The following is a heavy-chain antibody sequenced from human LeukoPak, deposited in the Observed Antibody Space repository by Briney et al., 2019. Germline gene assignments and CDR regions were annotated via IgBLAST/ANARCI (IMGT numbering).Heavy chain of an antibody. CDR1: GFTFSSYA. Sequence: GGSLRLSCAASGFTFSSYAMSWVRQAPGKGLEWVSAISGSGGSTYYADSVKGRFTISRDNSKNTLYLQMNSLRAEDTAEYYCAKSSSGYYPETKGPFDYWGKGTLVTVSS. CDR2: ISGSGGST. D-gene: IGHD3-22*01. V-gene: IGHV3-23*01. CDR3: AKSSSGYYPETKGPFDY. J-gene: IGHJ4*02.